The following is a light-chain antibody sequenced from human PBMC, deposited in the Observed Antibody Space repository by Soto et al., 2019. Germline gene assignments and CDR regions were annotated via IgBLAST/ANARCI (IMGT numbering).Light chain of an antibody. CDR1: QSLSFN. CDR3: QQRSNWPIT. Sequence: EIVMTQSPATLSVSPGERATLSCRASQSLSFNLAWYQQKPGQAPRLLIYAASTRATGIPARFSGSGSGTEFTLTISSLQSEDFAVYYCQQRSNWPITFGQGTRLEIK. CDR2: AAS. V-gene: IGKV3-15*01. J-gene: IGKJ5*01.